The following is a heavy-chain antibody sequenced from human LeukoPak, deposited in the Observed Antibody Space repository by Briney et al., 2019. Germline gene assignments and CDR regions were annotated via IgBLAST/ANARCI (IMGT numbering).Heavy chain of an antibody. V-gene: IGHV1-2*02. CDR2: INPNSGGT. Sequence: GASVKVSCKASGYTFTSYYMHWVRQAPGQGLEWMGWINPNSGGTNYAQKFQGRVTMTRDTSISTAYMELSRLRSDDTAVYYCARDHRYYDSSGYSPADYWGQGTLVTVSS. CDR3: ARDHRYYDSSGYSPADY. CDR1: GYTFTSYY. D-gene: IGHD3-22*01. J-gene: IGHJ4*02.